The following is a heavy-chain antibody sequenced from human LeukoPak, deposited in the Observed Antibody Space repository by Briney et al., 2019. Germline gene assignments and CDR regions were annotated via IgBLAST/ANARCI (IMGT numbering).Heavy chain of an antibody. V-gene: IGHV3-23*01. CDR2: ISGSGGST. CDR3: AKCKDIVVVPAALNWFDP. CDR1: GFPFSSYA. Sequence: PGGSLRLSCAASGFPFSSYAMSWVRQAPGKGLEWVSAISGSGGSTYCADSVKGRCTISRDNSKNTLYLQMNSLRAEDTAVYYCAKCKDIVVVPAALNWFDPWGQGTLVTVSS. D-gene: IGHD2-2*01. J-gene: IGHJ5*02.